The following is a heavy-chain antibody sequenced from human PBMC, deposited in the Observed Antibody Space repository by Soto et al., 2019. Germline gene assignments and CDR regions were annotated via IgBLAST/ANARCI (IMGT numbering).Heavy chain of an antibody. V-gene: IGHV3-73*02. CDR1: GFTFSGSA. D-gene: IGHD3-16*01. Sequence: EVQLVESGGGLVQPGGSLTLSCAASGFTFSGSAMHWVRQASRKGPEWVGRIRSKASNYATAYTASVEGRFTISRDDSKNTTYLHLNSLKIEDTAVYSCTERGTDYWGRGTLVTVSS. CDR2: IRSKASNYAT. CDR3: TERGTDY. J-gene: IGHJ4*02.